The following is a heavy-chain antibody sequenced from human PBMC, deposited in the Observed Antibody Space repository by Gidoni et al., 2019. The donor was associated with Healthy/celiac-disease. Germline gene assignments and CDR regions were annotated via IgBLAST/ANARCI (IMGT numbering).Heavy chain of an antibody. CDR3: ARGYGSGSYFEYYYYYMDV. D-gene: IGHD3-10*01. V-gene: IGHV3-7*04. J-gene: IGHJ6*03. CDR2: IKQDGSEK. Sequence: EVQLVESGGGLVQPGGSLRLSCAASGFTFSSYWMSWVRQAPGKGLEWVANIKQDGSEKYYVDSVKGRFTISRDNAKNSLYLQMNSLRAEDTAVYYCARGYGSGSYFEYYYYYMDVWGKGTTVTVSS. CDR1: GFTFSSYW.